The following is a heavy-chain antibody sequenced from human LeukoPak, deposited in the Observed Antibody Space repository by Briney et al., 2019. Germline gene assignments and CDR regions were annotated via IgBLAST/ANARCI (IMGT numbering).Heavy chain of an antibody. J-gene: IGHJ3*02. D-gene: IGHD3-22*01. V-gene: IGHV3-21*01. CDR3: ARMAPRRYYDSSGYNDAFDI. Sequence: PGGSLRLSCAASGFTFSSYSMNWVRQAPGKGLEWVSSISSSSSYIYYADSVKGRFTISRDNAKNSLYLQMNSLRAEDTAVYYCARMAPRRYYDSSGYNDAFDIWGQGTMVTASS. CDR1: GFTFSSYS. CDR2: ISSSSSYI.